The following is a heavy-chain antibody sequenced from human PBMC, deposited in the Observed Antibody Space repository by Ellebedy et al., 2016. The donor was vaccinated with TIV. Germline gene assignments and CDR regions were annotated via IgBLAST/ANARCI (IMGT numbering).Heavy chain of an antibody. CDR1: EFTFSSYW. V-gene: IGHV3-7*04. D-gene: IGHD6-13*01. J-gene: IGHJ4*02. CDR3: VRASSWSNFDY. CDR2: IKRDGSET. Sequence: GESLKISXVASEFTFSSYWMTWVRQAPGKGLEWVANIKRDGSETSYVDSVKGRFTISRDDAKNSLYLQMDSLRAEDTALYYCVRASSWSNFDYWGQGTLVTVSS.